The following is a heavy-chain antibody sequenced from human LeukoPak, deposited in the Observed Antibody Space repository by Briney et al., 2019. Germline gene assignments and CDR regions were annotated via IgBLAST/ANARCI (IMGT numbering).Heavy chain of an antibody. CDR1: GFTFSDFY. Sequence: GGSLRLSCASSGFTFSDFYMTWIRQAPGKGLEWISYISEDGRITYYADSLKGRFTISRDNAKNSLSLQVDSLRADDTAVYFCARRGNTDSWTVLIDYWGKGTLVTVSS. CDR3: ARRGNTDSWTVLIDY. V-gene: IGHV3-11*01. D-gene: IGHD6-13*01. J-gene: IGHJ4*02. CDR2: ISEDGRIT.